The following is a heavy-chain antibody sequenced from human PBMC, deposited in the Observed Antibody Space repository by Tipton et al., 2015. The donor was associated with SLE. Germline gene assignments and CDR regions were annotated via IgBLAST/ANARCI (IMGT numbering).Heavy chain of an antibody. CDR3: AKGRWGSGYSGDAFDF. CDR1: GFTFSSYA. V-gene: IGHV3-23*01. D-gene: IGHD5-12*01. Sequence: SLRLSCAASGFTFSSYAMSWVRQAPGKGLEWVSAISGSGGSTYYADSVKGRFTISRDNSNNTVFLEMNSLRPDDTAVYYCAKGRWGSGYSGDAFDFWGQGSMVSVSS. J-gene: IGHJ3*01. CDR2: ISGSGGST.